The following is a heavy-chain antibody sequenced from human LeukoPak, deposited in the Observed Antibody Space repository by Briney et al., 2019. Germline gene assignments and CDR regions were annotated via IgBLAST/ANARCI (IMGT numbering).Heavy chain of an antibody. V-gene: IGHV3-33*01. CDR2: IWYDGSNK. CDR1: GFTFSSYG. D-gene: IGHD6-13*01. Sequence: GGSLRLSCAASGFTFSSYGMHWVRQAPGKGLEWVAVIWYDGSNKYYADSVKGRFTISRDNSKNTLYLQMSSLRAEDTAVYYCARVRDSSSWYGGFDYWGQGTLVTVSS. CDR3: ARVRDSSSWYGGFDY. J-gene: IGHJ4*02.